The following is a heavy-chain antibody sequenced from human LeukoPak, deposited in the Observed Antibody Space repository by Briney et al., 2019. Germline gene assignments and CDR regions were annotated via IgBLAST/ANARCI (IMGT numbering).Heavy chain of an antibody. D-gene: IGHD3-16*02. CDR1: RGSISSGSYY. CDR3: ARRTPGGVYDYVWGSYRPYFDY. V-gene: IGHV4-61*02. J-gene: IGHJ4*02. CDR2: IYTSGST. Sequence: PSQTLSITCTVSRGSISSGSYYWSWIRQPAGKGLEWIGRIYTSGSTNYNPSLKSRVTISVDTSKNQFSLKLSSVTAADTAVYYCARRTPGGVYDYVWGSYRPYFDYWGQGTLVTVSS.